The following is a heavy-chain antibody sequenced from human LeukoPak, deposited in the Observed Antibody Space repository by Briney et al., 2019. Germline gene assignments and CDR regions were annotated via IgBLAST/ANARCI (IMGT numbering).Heavy chain of an antibody. CDR3: ARLNSDIVVVPAAKYYFDY. CDR2: IYTSGST. D-gene: IGHD2-2*01. V-gene: IGHV4-4*07. CDR1: GGSISTYY. Sequence: SETLSLTCTVSGGSISTYYWSWIRQPAGKGLEWIGRIYTSGSTNYNPSLKSRVTISVDTSKNQFSLKLSSVTAADTAVYYCARLNSDIVVVPAAKYYFDYWGQGTLVTVSS. J-gene: IGHJ4*02.